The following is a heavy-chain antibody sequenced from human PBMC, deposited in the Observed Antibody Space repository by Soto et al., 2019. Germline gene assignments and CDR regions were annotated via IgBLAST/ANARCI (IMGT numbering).Heavy chain of an antibody. Sequence: QVQLGESGGGVVQPGRSLRLSCAASGFTFGSYAMHWVRQAPGKGLEWVAHVSYDGSTQYYADSVKGRFTISRDNSKNTLYLQISSLRTEDTAVYYCAKDEVKQLWCPTPNFDSWGQGSLVTVSS. CDR3: AKDEVKQLWCPTPNFDS. J-gene: IGHJ4*02. CDR1: GFTFGSYA. CDR2: VSYDGSTQ. D-gene: IGHD5-18*01. V-gene: IGHV3-30*18.